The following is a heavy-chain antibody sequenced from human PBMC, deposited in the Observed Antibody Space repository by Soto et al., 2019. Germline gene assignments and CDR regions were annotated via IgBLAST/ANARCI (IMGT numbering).Heavy chain of an antibody. Sequence: QVQLQESGPGLVKPSETLSLTCTVSGGSVSSDSYYWSWIRQPPGKGLEWIGYIYYSGSTNYNPSLKSRVTISVDTSKNQFSLKLSSVTAADTAVYYCARTMVGARAGYFDYWGRGTLVTVSS. D-gene: IGHD1-26*01. CDR1: GGSVSSDSYY. J-gene: IGHJ4*02. CDR2: IYYSGST. V-gene: IGHV4-61*01. CDR3: ARTMVGARAGYFDY.